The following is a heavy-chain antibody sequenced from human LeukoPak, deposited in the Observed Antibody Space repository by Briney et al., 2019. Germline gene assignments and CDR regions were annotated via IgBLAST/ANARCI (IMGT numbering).Heavy chain of an antibody. Sequence: KPSETLSLTCAVYGGSFSGYYWSWIRQPPGKGLEWIGEINHSGITHYNPSLKSRVTISADTSKNQFSLKLNSVTAADTAVYYCARDYCSSTSCYEYYFDYWGQGTLVTVSS. V-gene: IGHV4-34*01. CDR2: INHSGIT. CDR1: GGSFSGYY. CDR3: ARDYCSSTSCYEYYFDY. J-gene: IGHJ4*02. D-gene: IGHD2-2*01.